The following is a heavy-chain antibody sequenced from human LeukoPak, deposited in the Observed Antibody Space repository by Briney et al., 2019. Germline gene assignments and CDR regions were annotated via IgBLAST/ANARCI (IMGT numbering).Heavy chain of an antibody. D-gene: IGHD6-19*01. J-gene: IGHJ4*02. V-gene: IGHV3-30-3*01. Sequence: PGGSLRLSCAASGFTFTSYAMHWVRHTPGKGLEWVAVVSKDGSDKFYANSVKGRFIISRDNSKNTLFLQMNSLRPEDTAMYYCARDGGIAVAGSIDYWGQETLVIVSS. CDR2: VSKDGSDK. CDR3: ARDGGIAVAGSIDY. CDR1: GFTFTSYA.